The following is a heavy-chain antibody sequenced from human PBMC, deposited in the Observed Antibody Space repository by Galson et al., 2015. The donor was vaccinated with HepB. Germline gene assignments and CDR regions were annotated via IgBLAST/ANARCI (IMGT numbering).Heavy chain of an antibody. CDR2: IIPILGIA. J-gene: IGHJ4*02. CDR3: ASNNNPHIAVAVTGFDY. D-gene: IGHD6-19*01. CDR1: GGTFSSYT. V-gene: IGHV1-69*02. Sequence: SVKVSCKASGGTFSSYTISWVRQAPGQGLEWMGRIIPILGIANYAQKFQGRVTITADKSTSTAYMELSSLRSEDTAVYYCASNNNPHIAVAVTGFDYWGQGTLVTVSS.